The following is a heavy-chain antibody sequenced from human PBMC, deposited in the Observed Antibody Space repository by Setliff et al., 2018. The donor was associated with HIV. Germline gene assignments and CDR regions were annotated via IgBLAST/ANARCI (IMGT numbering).Heavy chain of an antibody. CDR3: ARHDMRHYDFWSGSPSHWFDP. V-gene: IGHV4-34*01. J-gene: IGHJ5*01. CDR2: INHSGST. Sequence: SETLSLTCAVYGGSFSGYYWSWIRQPPGKGLEWIGEINHSGSTNYNPSLKSRVTISVDTSMDQFSLKLNSVTAADTAVYYCARHDMRHYDFWSGSPSHWFDPWGQGTVVTVSS. D-gene: IGHD3-3*01. CDR1: GGSFSGYY.